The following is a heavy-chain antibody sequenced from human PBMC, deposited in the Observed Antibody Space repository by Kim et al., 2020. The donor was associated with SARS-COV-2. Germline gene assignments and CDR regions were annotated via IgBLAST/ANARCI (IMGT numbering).Heavy chain of an antibody. Sequence: GGSLRLSCAASGFTFSSYDMSWVRQAPGKGLEWVSSISGGGGTKYYADSVKGRFTISRDNSKNTVYLQMNSLRAEDTAIYYCATVMASTGTVFWGQGTLVTVSS. D-gene: IGHD6-13*01. CDR3: ATVMASTGTVF. V-gene: IGHV3-23*01. CDR1: GFTFSSYD. CDR2: ISGGGGTK. J-gene: IGHJ4*02.